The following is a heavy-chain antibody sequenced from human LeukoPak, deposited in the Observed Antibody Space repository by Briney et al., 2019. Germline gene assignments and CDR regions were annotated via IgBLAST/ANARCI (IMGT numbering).Heavy chain of an antibody. CDR2: IWYDGSNK. D-gene: IGHD2-15*01. Sequence: PVGSLRLSCAASGFTFNTYAIHWVRQAPGKGLEWVAVIWYDGSNKYYADSVRGRFTISRDNSKNTLYLQMNSLRADDTAIYYCVRDPSCSGGGCYYYYGMDVWGQGTTVTVSS. CDR3: VRDPSCSGGGCYYYYGMDV. V-gene: IGHV3-33*01. CDR1: GFTFNTYA. J-gene: IGHJ6*02.